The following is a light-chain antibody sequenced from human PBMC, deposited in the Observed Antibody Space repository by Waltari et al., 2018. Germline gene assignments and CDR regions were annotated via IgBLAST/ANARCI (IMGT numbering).Light chain of an antibody. V-gene: IGLV2-14*01. Sequence: QSALTQPASVAGSPGQSITISCTGTRSAVGGYHYVSWYQQHPGKAPKLMIYDVSKRPSGVSNRFSGSKSGNTASLTISGLQAEDEADYYCSSYTSSSTWVFGGGTKLTVL. CDR2: DVS. CDR3: SSYTSSSTWV. CDR1: RSAVGGYHY. J-gene: IGLJ3*02.